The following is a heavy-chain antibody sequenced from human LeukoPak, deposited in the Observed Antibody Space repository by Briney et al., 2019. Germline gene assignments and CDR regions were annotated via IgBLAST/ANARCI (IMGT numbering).Heavy chain of an antibody. J-gene: IGHJ6*02. CDR1: GFTFSSYA. Sequence: GGSLRLSCAASGFTFSSYAMSWVRQAPGKGLEWVSAISGSGGSTYYADSVKGRFTISRDSSKNTLYLQMNSLRAEDTAVYYCANGDSYYYYGMDVWGQGTTVTVSS. CDR2: ISGSGGST. CDR3: ANGDSYYYYGMDV. D-gene: IGHD7-27*01. V-gene: IGHV3-23*01.